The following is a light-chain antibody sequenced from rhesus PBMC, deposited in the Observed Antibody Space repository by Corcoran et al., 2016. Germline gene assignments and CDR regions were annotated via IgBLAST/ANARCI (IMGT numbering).Light chain of an antibody. CDR3: KQSNSYPYS. CDR1: QGIINA. J-gene: IGKJ2*01. Sequence: DIQMTQSPSSLSASVGDKVTITCRASQGIINALAWYQQKPGKALKLLSYSASSLQSGVPSRFSGSGSGTDFTLTISSLQPEDFAVYYCKQSNSYPYSFGQGTKVEIK. CDR2: SAS. V-gene: IGKV1-33*01.